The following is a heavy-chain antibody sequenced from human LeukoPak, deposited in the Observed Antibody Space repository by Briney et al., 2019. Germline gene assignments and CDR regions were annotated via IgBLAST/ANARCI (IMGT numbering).Heavy chain of an antibody. D-gene: IGHD6-13*01. CDR3: AREAAGTGSVDY. CDR1: SGSISTSNYY. J-gene: IGHJ4*02. V-gene: IGHV4-39*07. CDR2: IFYSGST. Sequence: SETLSLTCTVSSGSISTSNYYWGWVRQPPGKALEWIGNIFYSGSTYYSPSLKSRVTISLDTSRNQFSLKLNSVTAADTAVYYCAREAAGTGSVDYWGQGTLVTVSS.